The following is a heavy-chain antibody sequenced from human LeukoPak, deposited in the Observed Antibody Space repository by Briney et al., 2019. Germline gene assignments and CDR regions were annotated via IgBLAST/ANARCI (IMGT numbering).Heavy chain of an antibody. CDR1: EYTFTVYY. D-gene: IGHD3-9*01. CDR2: INPNSGGT. V-gene: IGHV1-2*02. Sequence: ASVKVSCKASEYTFTVYYMHWVRQAPGQGLEWMGWINPNSGGTNYAQKFQGRVTTTRDTSISTAYMELSRLRSDDTAVFYCARSPHILTGENFDFWGQGTLVTVSS. J-gene: IGHJ4*02. CDR3: ARSPHILTGENFDF.